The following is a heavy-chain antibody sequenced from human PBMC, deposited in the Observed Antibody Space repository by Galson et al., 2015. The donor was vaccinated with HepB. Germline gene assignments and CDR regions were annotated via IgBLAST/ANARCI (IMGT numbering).Heavy chain of an antibody. D-gene: IGHD2-2*01. CDR1: GFTFSSYG. CDR3: ARGVVVPAAMFGDGMDV. Sequence: SLRLSCAASGFTFSSYGMHWVRQAPGKGLEWVAVIWYDGSNKYYADSVKGRFTISRDNSKNTLYLQMNSLRAEDTAVYYCARGVVVPAAMFGDGMDVWGQGTTVTVSS. J-gene: IGHJ6*02. V-gene: IGHV3-33*01. CDR2: IWYDGSNK.